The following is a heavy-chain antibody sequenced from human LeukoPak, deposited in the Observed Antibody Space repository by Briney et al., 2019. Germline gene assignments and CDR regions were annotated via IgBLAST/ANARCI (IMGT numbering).Heavy chain of an antibody. D-gene: IGHD3-3*01. Sequence: PGGSPRLSCAASGFTFSSYSMNWVRQAPGKGLEWVSSISSSSSYIYYADSVKGRFTISRDNAKNSLYLQMNSLRAEDTAVYYCARDEKALRFLEWSAQYFQHWGQGTLVTVSS. J-gene: IGHJ1*01. CDR2: ISSSSSYI. V-gene: IGHV3-21*01. CDR3: ARDEKALRFLEWSAQYFQH. CDR1: GFTFSSYS.